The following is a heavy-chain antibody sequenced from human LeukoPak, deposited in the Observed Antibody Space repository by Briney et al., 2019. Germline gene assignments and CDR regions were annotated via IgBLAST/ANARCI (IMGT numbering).Heavy chain of an antibody. CDR3: AKGGVWAGTRYYYYMDV. D-gene: IGHD6-19*01. CDR1: GYTSTSYD. J-gene: IGHJ6*03. V-gene: IGHV1-8*03. Sequence: ASVKVSCKASGYTSTSYDINWVRQATGQGLEWMGWMNPNSGNTGYAQKFQGRVTITRNTSISTAYMELSSLRSEDTAVYYCAKGGVWAGTRYYYYMDVWGKGTTVTVSS. CDR2: MNPNSGNT.